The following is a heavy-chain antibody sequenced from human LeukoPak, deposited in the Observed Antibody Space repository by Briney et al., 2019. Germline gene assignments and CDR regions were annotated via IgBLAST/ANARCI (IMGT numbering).Heavy chain of an antibody. V-gene: IGHV1-24*01. CDR2: FDPEDGET. J-gene: IGHJ4*02. CDR1: GYTLTELS. D-gene: IGHD3-22*01. Sequence: GASVKVSCKVSGYTLTELSMHWVRQAPGKGLEWMGGFDPEDGETIYAQKFQGRVTITADESTSTAYMELSSLRSEDTAVYYCARSSSGYHYYFDYWGQGTLVTVSS. CDR3: ARSSSGYHYYFDY.